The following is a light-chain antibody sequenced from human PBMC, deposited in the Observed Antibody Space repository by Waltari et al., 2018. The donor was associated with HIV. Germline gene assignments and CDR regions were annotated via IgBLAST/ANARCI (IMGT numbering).Light chain of an antibody. CDR2: DVS. J-gene: IGLJ1*01. CDR1: SNHDGGHNY. Sequence: QNALTQHASVSGSPGQTNTNSCTGTSNHDGGHNYVSWYQQHPGKAPKLMIYDVSNRPSGVSNRFSGSKSGNTASLTISGLQAEDEADYYCSSYTSSSPAVFGTGTKVTVL. V-gene: IGLV2-14*03. CDR3: SSYTSSSPAV.